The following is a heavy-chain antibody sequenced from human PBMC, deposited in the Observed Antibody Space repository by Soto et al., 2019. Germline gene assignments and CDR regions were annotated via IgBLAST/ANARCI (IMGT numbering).Heavy chain of an antibody. CDR2: IIPIFGTA. CDR1: GGTFSSYA. J-gene: IGHJ6*02. Sequence: SVKVSCKASGGTFSSYAISWVRQAPGQGLEWMGGIIPIFGTANYAQKFQGRVTITADKSTSTAYMELSSLRSEDTAVYYCASLIMYYDFWSGYPPNMDVWGQGTTVTVSS. CDR3: ASLIMYYDFWSGYPPNMDV. D-gene: IGHD3-3*01. V-gene: IGHV1-69*06.